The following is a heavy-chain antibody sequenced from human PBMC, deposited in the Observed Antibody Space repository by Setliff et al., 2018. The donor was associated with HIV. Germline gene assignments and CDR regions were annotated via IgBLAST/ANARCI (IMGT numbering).Heavy chain of an antibody. D-gene: IGHD3-9*01. V-gene: IGHV1-24*01. Sequence: ASVKVSCKISGYTLTEVSMHWVRQAPGKGLEWMGYFDPQDGKTIYAQKFQGRVTMTEDTSTYTAYMELRSLRSDDAAAYYCARSPYFDVLTGYGALDHWGQGSLVTVSS. CDR3: ARSPYFDVLTGYGALDH. CDR1: GYTLTEVS. CDR2: FDPQDGKT. J-gene: IGHJ4*02.